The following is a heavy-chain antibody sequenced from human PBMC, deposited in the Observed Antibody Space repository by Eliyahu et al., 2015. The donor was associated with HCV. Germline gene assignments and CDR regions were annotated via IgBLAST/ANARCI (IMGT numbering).Heavy chain of an antibody. Sequence: EVQLVESGGGLVKPGGSLRLSCAASGFTFSNGWMSWVRQAPGKGLEWVGRIKSKTDGGTTDYAAPMKGRFTISRDDSKDTLYLQMNSLKTEDTAVYYCTRGSAYSSGWDWGQGTLVTVSS. CDR1: GFTFSNGW. V-gene: IGHV3-15*01. CDR3: TRGSAYSSGWD. J-gene: IGHJ4*02. CDR2: IKSKTDGGTT. D-gene: IGHD3-22*01.